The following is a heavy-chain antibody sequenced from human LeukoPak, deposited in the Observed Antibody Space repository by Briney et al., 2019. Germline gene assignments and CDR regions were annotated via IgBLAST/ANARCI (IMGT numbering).Heavy chain of an antibody. CDR3: ARGNTYYYGSGSYYHLSP. D-gene: IGHD3-10*01. Sequence: SETLSLTCTVSGGSISSSSYYWGWIRQPPGKGLEWIGSIYYSGSTYYNPSLKSRVTISVDTSKNQFSLKLSSVTAADTAVYYCARGNTYYYGSGSYYHLSPWGQGTLVTVSS. CDR2: IYYSGST. CDR1: GGSISSSSYY. V-gene: IGHV4-39*07. J-gene: IGHJ5*02.